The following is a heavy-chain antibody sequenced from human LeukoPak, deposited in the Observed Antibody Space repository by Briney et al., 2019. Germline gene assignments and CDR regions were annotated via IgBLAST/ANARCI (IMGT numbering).Heavy chain of an antibody. V-gene: IGHV3-74*01. CDR1: GFTFSSHW. CDR2: IKYDASST. CDR3: AMIEQVVSNVEGGY. D-gene: IGHD6-6*01. Sequence: GGSLRLSCADSGFTFSSHWMHWVRQAPGKGLVWVSRIKYDASSTSYADSVKGRFTISRDNAKNTLYLQMNSLRAEDTAVYYCAMIEQVVSNVEGGYWGQGTLVTVSS. J-gene: IGHJ4*02.